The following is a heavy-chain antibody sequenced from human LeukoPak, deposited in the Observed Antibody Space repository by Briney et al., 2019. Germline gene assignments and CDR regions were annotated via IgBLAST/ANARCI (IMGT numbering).Heavy chain of an antibody. Sequence: ASVKVSCKVSGYTLTELSMHWVRQAPGKGLEWMGGFDPEDGETIYAQKFQGRVTMTEDTSTDTAYMELSSLRSEDTAVYYCATDYGYRRYFDLWGRGTLVTVSS. CDR3: ATDYGYRRYFDL. D-gene: IGHD4-17*01. CDR1: GYTLTELS. CDR2: FDPEDGET. J-gene: IGHJ2*01. V-gene: IGHV1-24*01.